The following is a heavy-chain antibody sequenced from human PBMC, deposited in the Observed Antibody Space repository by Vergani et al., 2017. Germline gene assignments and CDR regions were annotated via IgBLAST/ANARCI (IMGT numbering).Heavy chain of an antibody. CDR2: IIPIFGTA. Sequence: QAQLVQSGAEVKKPGSSVKVSCKASGGTFSSYAISWVRQAPGQGVEWMGGIIPIFGTANYAQKFQGRVTITADESTSTAYMELSSLRAEDTAVYYCARERDVDTAMVVAFDIWGQGTMVTVSS. V-gene: IGHV1-69*01. J-gene: IGHJ3*02. CDR3: ARERDVDTAMVVAFDI. CDR1: GGTFSSYA. D-gene: IGHD5-18*01.